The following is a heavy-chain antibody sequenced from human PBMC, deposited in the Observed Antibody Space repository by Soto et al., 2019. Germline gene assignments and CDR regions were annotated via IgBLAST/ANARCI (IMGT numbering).Heavy chain of an antibody. CDR3: ARAVSGSFFAFDI. V-gene: IGHV1-2*04. J-gene: IGHJ3*02. D-gene: IGHD6-19*01. CDR2: INPNCGGT. Sequence: ASVKVSCKASGYTFTGYYMHWVRQAPGQGLEWMGWINPNCGGTNYAQKFQGWVTMTRDTSISTAYMELSRLRSDDTAVYYCARAVSGSFFAFDIWGQGTMVTVSS. CDR1: GYTFTGYY.